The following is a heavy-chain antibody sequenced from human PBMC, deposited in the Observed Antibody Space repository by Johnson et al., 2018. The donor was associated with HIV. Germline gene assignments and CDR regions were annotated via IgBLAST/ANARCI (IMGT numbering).Heavy chain of an antibody. CDR3: ASGDDDGF. CDR1: GFTFSGSA. Sequence: VQLVESGGGLVQPGGSLILACSASGFTFSGSALHWVRQASGKGLEWVGLIRSKGNTYATVYSASLKGRFTISRDDSKNTLYVQMNSLRPEDTAVYYCASGDDDGFWGQGTMVTVSS. J-gene: IGHJ3*01. D-gene: IGHD5-12*01. CDR2: IRSKGNTYAT. V-gene: IGHV3-73*02.